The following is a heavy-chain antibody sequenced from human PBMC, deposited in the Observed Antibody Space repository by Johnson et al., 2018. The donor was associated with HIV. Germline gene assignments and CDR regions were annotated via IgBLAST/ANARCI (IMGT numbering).Heavy chain of an antibody. CDR1: GFTFSSYA. CDR3: ARDYSVTMLGGAFDI. V-gene: IGHV3-30*04. J-gene: IGHJ3*02. D-gene: IGHD3-10*02. CDR2: ISYDGSNK. Sequence: QVQLVESGGGVVQPGRSLRLSCAASGFTFSSYAMHWVRQAPGKGLEWVAVISYDGSNKYYADSVKGRFTISRDNANNSLYLQMNSLRAEDTAVYYCARDYSVTMLGGAFDIWGQGTMVTVSS.